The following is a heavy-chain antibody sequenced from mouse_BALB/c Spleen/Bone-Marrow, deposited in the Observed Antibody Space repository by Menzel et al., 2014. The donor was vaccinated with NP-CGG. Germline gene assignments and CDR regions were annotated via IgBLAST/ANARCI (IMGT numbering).Heavy chain of an antibody. CDR3: ARNPVGRNYFDY. CDR2: IWSGGSS. CDR1: GFSFPNYG. V-gene: IGHV2-2*02. D-gene: IGHD4-1*01. J-gene: IGHJ2*01. Sequence: ESGPGLVQPSQSLSITCTVSGFSFPNYGVHWVRQSPGKGLEWLGVIWSGGSSDYNAAFISRLSISKDNSKSQVFFKMNSLQVNDTAIYYCARNPVGRNYFDYWGQGTTLTVSS.